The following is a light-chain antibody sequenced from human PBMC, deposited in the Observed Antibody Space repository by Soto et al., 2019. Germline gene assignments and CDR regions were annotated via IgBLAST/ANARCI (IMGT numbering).Light chain of an antibody. Sequence: DIQMTQSPSSLSASVGDRVTLACRASQGISNYLNWYQQKPGKAPKLLMYAASNLQSGVPSRFSGSGSGTYFTLTISSLQPADSATYSCQQTYTTPYTFGQGTKLEIK. V-gene: IGKV1-39*01. CDR3: QQTYTTPYT. J-gene: IGKJ2*01. CDR2: AAS. CDR1: QGISNY.